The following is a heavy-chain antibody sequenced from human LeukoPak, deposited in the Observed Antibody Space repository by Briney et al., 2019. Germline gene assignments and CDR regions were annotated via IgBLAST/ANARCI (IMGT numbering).Heavy chain of an antibody. D-gene: IGHD6-19*01. V-gene: IGHV3-23*01. CDR3: AKGMSSGWYGGAYYFDY. CDR1: GFTFSSYA. J-gene: IGHJ4*02. Sequence: GGSLRLSCAASGFTFSSYAMSWVRQAPGKGLEWVSAISGSGGSTYYADSVKGRFTISRDNSKNTLYLQMNSLRAEDTAVYYCAKGMSSGWYGGAYYFDYWGQGTLVTVSS. CDR2: ISGSGGST.